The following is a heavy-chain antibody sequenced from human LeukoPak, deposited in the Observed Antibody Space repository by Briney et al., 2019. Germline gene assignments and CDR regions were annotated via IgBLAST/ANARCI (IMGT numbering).Heavy chain of an antibody. CDR2: ISSSGSTI. CDR1: GFTFSSYE. V-gene: IGHV3-48*03. Sequence: GGSLRLSCAASGFTFSSYEMNWVRQAPGKGLEWVSYISSSGSTIYYADSVKGRFTISRDNAKNSLYLQMNSLRAEDTAVYYCALLWFGEGADYWGQGTLVTVSS. CDR3: ALLWFGEGADY. D-gene: IGHD3-10*01. J-gene: IGHJ4*02.